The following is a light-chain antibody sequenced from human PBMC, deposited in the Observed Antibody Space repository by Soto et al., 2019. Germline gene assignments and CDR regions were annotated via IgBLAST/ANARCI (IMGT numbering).Light chain of an antibody. CDR2: GAS. V-gene: IGKV3-20*01. J-gene: IGKJ3*01. CDR3: QQYGSSRGT. CDR1: QSVSSTY. Sequence: EIVLTQSPGTLSLSPGERATLSCRASQSVSSTYIAWYQQKPGQTPRLLVYGASSRATGIPDRFSGSGSGTDFTLTINRLEPEDFAVYYCQQYGSSRGTFGPGTRVDLK.